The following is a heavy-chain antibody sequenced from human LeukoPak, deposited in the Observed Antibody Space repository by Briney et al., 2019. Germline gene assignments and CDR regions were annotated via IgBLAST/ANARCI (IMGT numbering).Heavy chain of an antibody. CDR2: IYYSGST. D-gene: IGHD2-2*01. V-gene: IGHV4-59*12. Sequence: SETLSLTCTVSGGSISSYYWSWIRQPPGKGLEWIGYIYYSGSTNYNPSLKSRVTISVDTSKNQFSLKLSSVTAADTAVYYCARATGYQPIRFDYWGQGTLVTVSS. CDR3: ARATGYQPIRFDY. J-gene: IGHJ4*02. CDR1: GGSISSYY.